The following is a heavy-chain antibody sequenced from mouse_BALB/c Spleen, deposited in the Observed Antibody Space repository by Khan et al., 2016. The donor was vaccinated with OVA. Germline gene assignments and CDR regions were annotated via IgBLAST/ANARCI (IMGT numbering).Heavy chain of an antibody. CDR1: GYTFTDYN. D-gene: IGHD1-1*01. CDR3: VRSGYGSFAY. CDR2: IFPNSGGS. J-gene: IGHJ3*01. V-gene: IGHV1S29*02. Sequence: VQLQQSGPELVKPGASVKISCKASGYTFTDYNMDWVKQSHGKSLEWVGYIFPNSGGSAYNQKFKTKATLTVDSSSSTAYMDLRSLTSEDSAVYYWVRSGYGSFAYWGQGTLVTVSA.